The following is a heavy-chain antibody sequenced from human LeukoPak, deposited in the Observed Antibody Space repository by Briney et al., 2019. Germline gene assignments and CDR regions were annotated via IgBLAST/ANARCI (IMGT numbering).Heavy chain of an antibody. D-gene: IGHD5-18*01. J-gene: IGHJ3*02. CDR1: GFTFSSYS. V-gene: IGHV3-48*04. CDR3: ARERGYPVRGAFDI. CDR2: ISSSSSTI. Sequence: GGSLRLSCAASGFTFSSYSMNWVRQAPGKGLEWVSYISSSSSTIYYADSVKGRFTISRDNAKNSLYLQMNSLRAEDTAVYYCARERGYPVRGAFDIWGQGTMVTVSS.